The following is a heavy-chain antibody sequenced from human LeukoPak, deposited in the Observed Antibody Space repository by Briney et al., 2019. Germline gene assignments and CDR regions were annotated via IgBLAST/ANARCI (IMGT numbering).Heavy chain of an antibody. J-gene: IGHJ4*02. CDR3: ARDAGWLRSFDY. D-gene: IGHD5-12*01. CDR1: GFIFRDYV. Sequence: PGGSLRLSCAASGFIFRDYVMNWVRQAPGKGLEWGAVTSFEESTKHYADSVQGRFTISRDNSKNTLYLQMNSLRAEDTAVYFCARDAGWLRSFDYWGQGTLVTVSS. V-gene: IGHV3-30-3*01. CDR2: TSFEESTK.